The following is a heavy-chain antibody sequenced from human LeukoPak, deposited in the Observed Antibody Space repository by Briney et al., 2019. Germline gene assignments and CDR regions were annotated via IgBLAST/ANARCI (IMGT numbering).Heavy chain of an antibody. CDR2: INPNSGGT. J-gene: IGHJ4*02. D-gene: IGHD5-18*01. CDR1: GHTFTGYY. Sequence: SVKVSCKASGHTFTGYYMHRVRQAPGQGREWMGWINPNSGGTNYAQKFQGRVTITRDTSINTAYMELSRLRSDHTAVYYCARDLGYSYGVMATISLCFDYWGQGTLVTVSS. CDR3: ARDLGYSYGVMATISLCFDY. V-gene: IGHV1-2*02.